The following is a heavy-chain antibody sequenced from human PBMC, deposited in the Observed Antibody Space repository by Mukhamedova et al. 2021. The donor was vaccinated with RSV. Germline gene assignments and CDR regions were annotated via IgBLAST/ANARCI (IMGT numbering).Heavy chain of an antibody. CDR2: IIPILGIA. Sequence: GLEWMGGIIPILGIANYAQKFQGRVTITADESTSPAYMELSSLRSEDTAVYYCAREKGGGYSYGSGFDYWGQGTLVTVSS. J-gene: IGHJ4*02. CDR3: AREKGGGYSYGSGFDY. V-gene: IGHV1-69*10. D-gene: IGHD5-18*01.